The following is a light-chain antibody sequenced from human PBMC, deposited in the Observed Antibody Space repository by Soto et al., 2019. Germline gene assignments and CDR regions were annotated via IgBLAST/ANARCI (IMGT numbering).Light chain of an antibody. CDR2: GNN. CDR3: QSYDSSLSGSV. CDR1: SSNIGAGYD. V-gene: IGLV1-40*01. Sequence: QSVLTQPPSVSGAPGQRVPISCTGTSSNIGAGYDVHWYQQLPGTAPKLLIYGNNNRPSGVPDRFSGSKSGTSASLAITGLQAEDEADYYCQSYDSSLSGSVFGGWTKLTVL. J-gene: IGLJ2*01.